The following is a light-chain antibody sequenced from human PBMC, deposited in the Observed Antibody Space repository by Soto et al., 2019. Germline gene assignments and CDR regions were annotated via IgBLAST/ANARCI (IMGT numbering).Light chain of an antibody. CDR1: SSNVGDNF. CDR3: ATWDGSLSVVV. Sequence: QSVLTQPPSVSAAPGQRVTISCSGNSSNVGDNFVSWYQQPPEAAPKLLIYDNHKRPSGIPDRFSGSKSSTSATLGITGLQTGDEADYYCATWDGSLSVVVFGGGTKLTVL. J-gene: IGLJ3*02. CDR2: DNH. V-gene: IGLV1-51*01.